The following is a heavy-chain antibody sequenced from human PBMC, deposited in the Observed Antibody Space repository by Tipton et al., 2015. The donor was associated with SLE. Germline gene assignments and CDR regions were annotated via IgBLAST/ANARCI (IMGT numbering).Heavy chain of an antibody. J-gene: IGHJ6*02. CDR2: ISSSSSYI. V-gene: IGHV3-21*04. D-gene: IGHD3-22*01. CDR1: GFTFSSYS. CDR3: AKDGAYDRTGGDV. Sequence: SLRLSCAASGFTFSSYSMNWVRQAPGKGLEWVSSISSSSSYIYYADSVKGRFTISRDNAKNSLYLQMNSLRAEDTAVYYCAKDGAYDRTGGDVWGQGTTVTVSS.